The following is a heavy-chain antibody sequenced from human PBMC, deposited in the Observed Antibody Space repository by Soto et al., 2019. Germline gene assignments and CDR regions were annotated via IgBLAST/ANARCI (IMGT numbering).Heavy chain of an antibody. CDR1: GGTFSSYS. CDR3: ASTSHDCLSGYYNWFDP. J-gene: IGHJ5*02. V-gene: IGHV1-69*06. D-gene: IGHD3-9*01. CDR2: IIPIFGTA. Sequence: QVQLVQSGAEVKKPGSSVKVSCKASGGTFSSYSITWVRQAPGQGLEWMGGIIPIFGTANYAQKFQGRVTIPGIKATRTAYVELSSLSAEDMAVYYCASTSHDCLSGYYNWFDPWGQGTLVTFSA.